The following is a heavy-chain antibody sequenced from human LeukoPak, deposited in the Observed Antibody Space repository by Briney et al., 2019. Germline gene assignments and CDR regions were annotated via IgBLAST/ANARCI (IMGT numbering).Heavy chain of an antibody. CDR3: ARAGALRDY. J-gene: IGHJ4*02. D-gene: IGHD4-17*01. Sequence: GGSLRLSCAASGFTFSSYAMSWVRQAPGKGLEWVSAISGSGGSTYYADSVKGRFTISRDNAKNSLYLQMNSLRAEDTAVYYCARAGALRDYWGQGTLVTVSS. V-gene: IGHV3-23*01. CDR2: ISGSGGST. CDR1: GFTFSSYA.